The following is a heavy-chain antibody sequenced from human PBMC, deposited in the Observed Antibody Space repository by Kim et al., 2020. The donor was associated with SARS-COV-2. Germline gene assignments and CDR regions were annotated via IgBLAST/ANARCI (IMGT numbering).Heavy chain of an antibody. CDR2: IYPGDSDT. D-gene: IGHD3-10*01. J-gene: IGHJ6*02. CDR3: ARPTYYYGSGSYYFGGMDV. CDR1: GYSFTSYW. Sequence: GESLKISCKGSGYSFTSYWIGWVRQMPGKGLEWMGIIYPGDSDTGYSPSFQGQVTISADKSISTAYLQWSSLKASDTAMYYCARPTYYYGSGSYYFGGMDVWGQGTTVTVSS. V-gene: IGHV5-51*01.